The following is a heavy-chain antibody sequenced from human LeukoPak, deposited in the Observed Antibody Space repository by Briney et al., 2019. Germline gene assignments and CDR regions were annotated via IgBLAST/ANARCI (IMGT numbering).Heavy chain of an antibody. CDR3: AGRGLSTGWTFDY. CDR1: GGSIITYY. Sequence: SETLSLTCSVSGGSIITYYWSWIRQPAGKGLGWIAQIHTSGSTNFNPSLKSRVSISMDTPNNQFSLMISSVTAADTAIYYCAGRGLSTGWTFDYWGHGTLVTVSS. CDR2: IHTSGST. V-gene: IGHV4-4*07. J-gene: IGHJ4*01. D-gene: IGHD6-19*01.